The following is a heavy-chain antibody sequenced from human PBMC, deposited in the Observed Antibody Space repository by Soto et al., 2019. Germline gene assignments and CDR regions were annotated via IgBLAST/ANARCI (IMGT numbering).Heavy chain of an antibody. J-gene: IGHJ6*03. CDR2: ICPADSDT. Sequence: EVLLVQSGAEVKKPGESLKISCKGSGYNFATSWIGWVRQPPGKGLEWMGFICPADSDTNDSTSFQGQVTISDDKSISTAYLQWSSLKAADTALYFCARPPKGFLYYMYVGGKGTTVTVSS. CDR1: GYNFATSW. D-gene: IGHD2-15*01. V-gene: IGHV5-51*01. CDR3: ARPPKGFLYYMYV.